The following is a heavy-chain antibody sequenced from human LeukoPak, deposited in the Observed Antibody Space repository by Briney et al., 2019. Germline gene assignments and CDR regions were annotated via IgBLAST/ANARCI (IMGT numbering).Heavy chain of an antibody. J-gene: IGHJ4*02. V-gene: IGHV4-61*02. CDR1: GGSVGSDNSY. Sequence: SQTLSLTCTVSGGSVGSDNSYWNWIRQPAGKGLEWIGRICADGSSTYNPSLKSRVTILVDTSKNHFSLSLSPMTAADTAVYYCARGYYYRTWGLGTLVTVSS. CDR2: ICADGSS. D-gene: IGHD3-10*01. CDR3: ARGYYYRT.